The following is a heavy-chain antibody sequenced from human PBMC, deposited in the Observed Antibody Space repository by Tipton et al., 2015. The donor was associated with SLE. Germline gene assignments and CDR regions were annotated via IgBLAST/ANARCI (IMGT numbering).Heavy chain of an antibody. Sequence: GLVKPSETLSLTCTVSGGSLSSHYWSWIRQPPGKGLEWIGEISHSGATNYNPSFKSRVTISIDTSKNQFSLRLTSVTAADTAVYHCARPRGNSRSNWYFDVWGRGTLVTVSS. CDR3: ARPRGNSRSNWYFDV. CDR1: GGSLSSHY. J-gene: IGHJ2*01. V-gene: IGHV4-34*01. D-gene: IGHD4-23*01. CDR2: ISHSGAT.